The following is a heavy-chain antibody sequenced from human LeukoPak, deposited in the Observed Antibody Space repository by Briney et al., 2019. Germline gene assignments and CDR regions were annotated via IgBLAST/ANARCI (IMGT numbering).Heavy chain of an antibody. CDR1: GFTFSNAW. CDR2: IKSKTDGGTT. Sequence: GGSLRLSCAASGFTFSNAWMSWVRQAPGKGLEWVGRIKSKTDGGTTDYAAPVRGRFTISRDDSKNTLYLQMNSLKTEDAAVYYCTTDGQLWFGELFPFDYWGQGTLVTVSS. D-gene: IGHD3-10*01. J-gene: IGHJ4*02. V-gene: IGHV3-15*01. CDR3: TTDGQLWFGELFPFDY.